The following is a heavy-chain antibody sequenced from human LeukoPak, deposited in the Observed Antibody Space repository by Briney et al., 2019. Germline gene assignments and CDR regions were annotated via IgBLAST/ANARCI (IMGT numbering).Heavy chain of an antibody. CDR1: GYTFTSYG. D-gene: IGHD6-19*01. V-gene: IGHV1-18*01. CDR2: ISVYNGNT. J-gene: IGHJ6*03. CDR3: ARDGYSSGWYENYYYYMDV. Sequence: GASVKVSCKASGYTFTSYGISWVRQAPGQGLEWMGWISVYNGNTNYAQKLQGRVTMTTDTSTSTAYMELRSLRSDDTAVYYCARDGYSSGWYENYYYYMDVWGKGTTVTVSS.